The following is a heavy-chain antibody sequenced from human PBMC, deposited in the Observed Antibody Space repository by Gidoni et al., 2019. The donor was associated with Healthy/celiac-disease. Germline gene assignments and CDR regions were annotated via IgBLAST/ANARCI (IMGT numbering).Heavy chain of an antibody. CDR3: ARANVYIVVYYYYGMDV. J-gene: IGHJ6*02. Sequence: EVQLVESGGGLVQPGGSLRRSCAASGFAFSSYSMNWVRQAPGKGLELVSYISIRSSTIYYADSVKGLFTISRDNAKNSLYLQMNSLRDEDTAVYYCARANVYIVVYYYYGMDVWFQGTTVTVSS. D-gene: IGHD5-12*01. CDR1: GFAFSSYS. V-gene: IGHV3-48*02. CDR2: ISIRSSTI.